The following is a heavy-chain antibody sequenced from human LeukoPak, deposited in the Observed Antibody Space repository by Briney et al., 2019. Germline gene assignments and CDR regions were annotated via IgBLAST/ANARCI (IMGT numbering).Heavy chain of an antibody. J-gene: IGHJ5*02. V-gene: IGHV3-7*01. CDR1: GFTFSSYW. CDR2: IKQDGSEK. CDR3: ARDNDRKDDS. D-gene: IGHD3-16*01. Sequence: GGSLRLSCAASGFTFSSYWMSWVRQAPGKGLEWVANIKQDGSEKYYVDSAKGRFAISRDNAKNSLYLQMNNLRAEDTAVYYCARDNDRKDDSWGQGTLVTVSS.